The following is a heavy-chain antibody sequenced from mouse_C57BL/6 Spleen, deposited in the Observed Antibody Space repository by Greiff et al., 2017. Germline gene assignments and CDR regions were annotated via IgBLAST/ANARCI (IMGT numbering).Heavy chain of an antibody. CDR2: IDPSDSYT. V-gene: IGHV1-59*01. D-gene: IGHD1-1*01. J-gene: IGHJ1*03. CDR3: ARLDYYYGSSHWYFDV. Sequence: QVQLQQPGAELVRPGTSVKLSCKASGYTFTSYWMHWVKQRPGQGLEWIGVIDPSDSYTNYNQKFKGKATLTVDTSSSTAYMQLSSLTSEDSAVYYCARLDYYYGSSHWYFDVWGTGTTVTVSS. CDR1: GYTFTSYW.